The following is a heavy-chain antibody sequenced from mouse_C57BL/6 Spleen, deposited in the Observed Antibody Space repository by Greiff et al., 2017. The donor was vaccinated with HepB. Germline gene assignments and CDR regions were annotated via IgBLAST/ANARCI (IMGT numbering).Heavy chain of an antibody. CDR1: GYTFTSYW. J-gene: IGHJ4*01. D-gene: IGHD4-1*01. V-gene: IGHV1-5*01. Sequence: EVQLQQSGTVLARPGASVKISGKTSGYTFTSYWMHWVKQRPGQGLEWLGAIYPGNSDTSYNQKFKGKAKLTAVTPASTAYMELSSLTNEDSAVYYCTRGDWDGGDAMDYWGQGTSVTVSS. CDR2: IYPGNSDT. CDR3: TRGDWDGGDAMDY.